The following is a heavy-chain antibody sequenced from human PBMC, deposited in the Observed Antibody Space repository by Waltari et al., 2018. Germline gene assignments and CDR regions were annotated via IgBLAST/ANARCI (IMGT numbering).Heavy chain of an antibody. D-gene: IGHD5-18*01. Sequence: QLQLQESGPGLVKPSETLSLTCTVSGGSISSSSYYWGWIRQPPGKGLEWIGSIYYSGRTYYNPSLKSRVTISVDTSKNQCSLKLSSVTAADTAVYYCASRGYSYGYGFDIWGQGTMVTVSS. CDR1: GGSISSSSYY. CDR2: IYYSGRT. V-gene: IGHV4-39*07. J-gene: IGHJ3*02. CDR3: ASRGYSYGYGFDI.